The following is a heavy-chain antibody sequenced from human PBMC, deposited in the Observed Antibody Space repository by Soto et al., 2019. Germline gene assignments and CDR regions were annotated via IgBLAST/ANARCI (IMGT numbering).Heavy chain of an antibody. V-gene: IGHV3-33*01. D-gene: IGHD4-17*01. CDR1: GFTFSSYG. J-gene: IGHJ6*03. CDR2: IWYDGSNK. CDR3: ARGHPTVRNYYYYMDV. Sequence: QVQLVESGGGVVQPGRSLRLSCAASGFTFSSYGMHWVRQAPGKGLEWVAVIWYDGSNKYYADSVKGRFTISRDNSKNTLYLQMNSLRAEDTAVYYCARGHPTVRNYYYYMDVWGKGTTVTVSS.